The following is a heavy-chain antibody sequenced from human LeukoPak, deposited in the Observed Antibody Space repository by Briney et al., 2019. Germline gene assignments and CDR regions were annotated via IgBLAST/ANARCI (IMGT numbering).Heavy chain of an antibody. J-gene: IGHJ4*02. Sequence: GGSLRLSCAASGFTVSSNYMSWVRQAPGKGLEWVSVIYSGGSTYYADSVKGRYTISRDNSKNTLYLQMNSLRAEDTAVYYCARLSSYYFDYWGQGTLVTVSS. D-gene: IGHD3-10*01. CDR3: ARLSSYYFDY. V-gene: IGHV3-53*01. CDR2: IYSGGST. CDR1: GFTVSSNY.